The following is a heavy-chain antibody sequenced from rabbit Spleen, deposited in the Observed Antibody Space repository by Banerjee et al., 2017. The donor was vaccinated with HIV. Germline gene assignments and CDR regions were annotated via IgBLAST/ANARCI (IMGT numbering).Heavy chain of an antibody. CDR2: IDPIFGVS. CDR1: GFDISKYG. Sequence: QEQLVESGGGLVQPGGSLKLSCTVSGFDISKYGVTWVRQAPGKGLEWIGYIDPIFGVSYYATWVNGRFPISSHDAQNTLYLQLRSLTAADTATYFCVRARPYPFVLWGQGTLVTVS. CDR3: VRARPYPFVL. J-gene: IGHJ4*01. D-gene: IGHD1-1*01. V-gene: IGHV1S47*01.